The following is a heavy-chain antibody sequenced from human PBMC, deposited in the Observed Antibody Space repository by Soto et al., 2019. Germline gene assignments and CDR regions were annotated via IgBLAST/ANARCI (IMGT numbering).Heavy chain of an antibody. CDR1: GYSFTSYW. V-gene: IGHV5-51*01. Sequence: GESLKISCTGSGYSFTSYWIGWVRQMPGKGLEWMGIIYPGDSDTRYSPSFQGQVTISADKSISTAYLQWSSLKASDTAMYYCASAYSGYDFGDYYYYGMDVWGQGTTVTVS. CDR3: ASAYSGYDFGDYYYYGMDV. J-gene: IGHJ6*02. D-gene: IGHD5-12*01. CDR2: IYPGDSDT.